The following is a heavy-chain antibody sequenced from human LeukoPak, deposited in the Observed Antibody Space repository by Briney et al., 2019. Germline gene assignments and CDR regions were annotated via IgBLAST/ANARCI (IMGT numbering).Heavy chain of an antibody. D-gene: IGHD4-11*01. CDR3: ARDRWDYDYRKYNFDY. CDR2: ISYDGSNK. J-gene: IGHJ4*02. V-gene: IGHV3-30*04. Sequence: GGSLRLSCAASGFTFSSYAMHWVRQAPGKGLGWVAVISYDGSNKYYADSVKGRFTISRDNSKNTLYLQMKSLRAEDTALYYCARDRWDYDYRKYNFDYWGQGTLVTVSS. CDR1: GFTFSSYA.